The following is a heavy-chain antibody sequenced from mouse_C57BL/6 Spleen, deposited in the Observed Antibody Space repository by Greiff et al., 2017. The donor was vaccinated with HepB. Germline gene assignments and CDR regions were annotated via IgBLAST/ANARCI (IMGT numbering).Heavy chain of an antibody. Sequence: VQLQQSGAELVKPGASVKLSCKASGYTFTSYWMHWVKQRPGQGLEWIGMIHPNSGSTNYNEKFKSKATLTVDKSSSTAYMQLSSLTSEDSAVYYCAREEYYYGSSYGAMDYWGQGTSVTVSS. D-gene: IGHD1-1*01. CDR1: GYTFTSYW. J-gene: IGHJ4*01. V-gene: IGHV1-64*01. CDR3: AREEYYYGSSYGAMDY. CDR2: IHPNSGST.